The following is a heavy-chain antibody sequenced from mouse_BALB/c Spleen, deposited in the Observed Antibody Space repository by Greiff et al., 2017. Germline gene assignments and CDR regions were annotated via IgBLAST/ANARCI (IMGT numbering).Heavy chain of an antibody. CDR3: ARSSYDHYFDY. V-gene: IGHV5-17*02. Sequence: EVNVVESGGGLVQPGGSRKLSCAASGFTFSSFGMHWVRQAPEKGLEWVAYISSGSSTIYYADTVKGRFTISRDNPKNTLFLQMTSLRSEDTAMYYCARSSYDHYFDYWGQGTTLTVSS. CDR2: ISSGSSTI. J-gene: IGHJ2*01. CDR1: GFTFSSFG. D-gene: IGHD2-3*01.